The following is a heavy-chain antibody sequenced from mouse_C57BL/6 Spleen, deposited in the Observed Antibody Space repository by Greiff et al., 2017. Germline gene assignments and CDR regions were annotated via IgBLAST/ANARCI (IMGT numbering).Heavy chain of an antibody. V-gene: IGHV1-81*01. J-gene: IGHJ2*01. CDR1: GYTFTSYG. CDR3: ARLAYYGSSYRYFDY. D-gene: IGHD1-1*01. CDR2: IYPRSGNT. Sequence: VQLQQSGAELARPGASVKLSCKASGYTFTSYGISWVKQRTGQGLEWIGEIYPRSGNTYYNEKFKGKATLTADKSSSTAYMELRSLTSEDSAVYFCARLAYYGSSYRYFDYWGQGTTLTVSS.